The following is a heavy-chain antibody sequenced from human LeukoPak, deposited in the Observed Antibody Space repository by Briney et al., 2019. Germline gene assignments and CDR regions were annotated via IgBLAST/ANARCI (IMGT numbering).Heavy chain of an antibody. V-gene: IGHV3-21*01. J-gene: IGHJ3*02. CDR1: GFTFSSYS. CDR3: ARIHSNYPFDI. CDR2: IRSSSSYI. Sequence: PGGSLRLSCAASGFTFSSYSMNWVRQAPGKGLEWVSSIRSSSSYIYYADSVKGRFTISRDNAKNSLYLQMNSLRAEDTSVYYCARIHSNYPFDIWGQGTMVTVSS. D-gene: IGHD4-11*01.